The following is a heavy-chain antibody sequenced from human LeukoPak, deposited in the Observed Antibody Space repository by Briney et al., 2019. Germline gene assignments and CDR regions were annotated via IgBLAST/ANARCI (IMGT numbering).Heavy chain of an antibody. Sequence: GGSLRLSCAASGFTFSSYSMNWVRQAPGKGLEWVSSISSSSSYIYYADSVKGRFTISRDNAKNSLYLQMNSLRAEDTAVYYCAREGHYCDSSGYYFKYMDVWGKGTTVTVSS. CDR3: AREGHYCDSSGYYFKYMDV. D-gene: IGHD3-22*01. CDR2: ISSSSSYI. CDR1: GFTFSSYS. J-gene: IGHJ6*03. V-gene: IGHV3-21*01.